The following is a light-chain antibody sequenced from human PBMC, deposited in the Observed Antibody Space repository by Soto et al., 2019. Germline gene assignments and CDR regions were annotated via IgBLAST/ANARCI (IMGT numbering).Light chain of an antibody. CDR1: QSVNNY. J-gene: IGKJ1*01. V-gene: IGKV3-15*01. Sequence: EIVLTQSPATLSLSPGERATLSCRASQSVNNYLAWYQQKPGQAPRLLIHGASTRAPGFPARFSGSGSGTDFTLTISSLQSEDFAVYYCQQYNNWPWTFGQGTKVDI. CDR2: GAS. CDR3: QQYNNWPWT.